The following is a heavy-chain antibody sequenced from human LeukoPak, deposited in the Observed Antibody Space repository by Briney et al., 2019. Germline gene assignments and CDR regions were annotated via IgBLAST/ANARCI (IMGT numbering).Heavy chain of an antibody. CDR2: ISYDGSNK. D-gene: IGHD5-12*01. CDR1: GFTFSSYG. V-gene: IGHV3-30*18. CDR3: AKRFHSGYTNPIWFDP. J-gene: IGHJ5*02. Sequence: GGSLRLSCAASGFTFSSYGMHWVRQAPGKGLEWVAVISYDGSNKYYADSVKGRFTISRDNSKNTLYLQMNSLRAEDTAVYYCAKRFHSGYTNPIWFDPWGQGTLVTVSS.